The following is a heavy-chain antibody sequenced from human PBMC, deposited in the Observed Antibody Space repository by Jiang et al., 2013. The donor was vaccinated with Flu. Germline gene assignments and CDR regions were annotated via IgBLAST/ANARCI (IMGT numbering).Heavy chain of an antibody. CDR1: GFTFSYYA. D-gene: IGHD5-18*01. CDR2: ISGRGTNT. Sequence: QLLESGGGLVQSGGSLRLSCAASGFTFSYYALSWVRQAPGKGLEWVSTISGRGTNTYYADSVKGRFTISRDNSKNTLFLQMNTLRAEDTAVYYCAKDHWIQLWSPRPDYFDYWGQGTLVTVSS. CDR3: AKDHWIQLWSPRPDYFDY. V-gene: IGHV3-23*01. J-gene: IGHJ4*02.